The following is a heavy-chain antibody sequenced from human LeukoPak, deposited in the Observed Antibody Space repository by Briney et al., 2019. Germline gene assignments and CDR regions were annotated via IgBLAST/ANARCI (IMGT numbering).Heavy chain of an antibody. CDR3: ARSRFDSGTYPIDY. CDR2: IYYSGNT. V-gene: IGHV4-31*03. CDR1: GVSVNGGDYY. Sequence: PSETLSLTCTVSGVSVNGGDYYWTWIRQHPGKGLEWIGYIYYSGNTYYNPSLKSRVSISVDTSKKQISLNLSSVPAADTAVYYCARSRFDSGTYPIDYWGQGILVTVSS. D-gene: IGHD3-10*01. J-gene: IGHJ4*02.